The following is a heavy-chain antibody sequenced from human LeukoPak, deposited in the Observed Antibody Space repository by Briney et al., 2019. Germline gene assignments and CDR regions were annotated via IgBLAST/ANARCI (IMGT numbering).Heavy chain of an antibody. CDR3: AKVLVAGSSVAFDI. J-gene: IGHJ3*02. V-gene: IGHV3-30*18. Sequence: GGSLRLSCVVSGFTFSGYGMHWVRQAPGKGLEWVAVISYDGSRKYYAESVKGRFTISRDDSENTLYLQMNSLRVEDTAVYYCAKVLVAGSSVAFDIWGQRTMVTVSS. CDR2: ISYDGSRK. D-gene: IGHD3-10*01. CDR1: GFTFSGYG.